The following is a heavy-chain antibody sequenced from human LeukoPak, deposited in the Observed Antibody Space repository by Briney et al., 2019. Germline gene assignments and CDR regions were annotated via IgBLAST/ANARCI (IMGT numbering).Heavy chain of an antibody. D-gene: IGHD3-3*01. CDR1: GGSVSSSGYY. CDR2: ISSSGSTI. CDR3: ATQGRSAILGI. Sequence: ESSETLSLTCTVSGGSVSSSGYYWDWIRQAPGKGLEWVSYISSSGSTIHYADSVKGRFTISRDNAKNSLYLQMNSLRAEDTAVYYCATQGRSAILGIWGQGTMVTVSS. V-gene: IGHV3-11*04. J-gene: IGHJ3*02.